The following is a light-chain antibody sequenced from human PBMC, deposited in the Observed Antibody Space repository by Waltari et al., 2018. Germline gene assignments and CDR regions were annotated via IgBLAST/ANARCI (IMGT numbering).Light chain of an antibody. V-gene: IGKV1-5*03. CDR3: QQYNSYSLLS. J-gene: IGKJ4*01. CDR1: QSISKW. Sequence: DIQMTHSPSTLSASVGARVIFSCRASQSISKWLAWYQQKPGKAPKRLIYKASTLESGVPSRFSGSGSGTEFTLTISSLQPDDFATYYCQQYNSYSLLSFGGGTKVEIK. CDR2: KAS.